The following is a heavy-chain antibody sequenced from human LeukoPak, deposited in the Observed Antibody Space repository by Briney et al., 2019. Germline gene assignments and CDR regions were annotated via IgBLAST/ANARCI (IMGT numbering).Heavy chain of an antibody. CDR1: GFTFRSYG. CDR2: ISGSGVNT. J-gene: IGHJ3*02. Sequence: GGSLRLSCAASGFTFRSYGMNWVRQAPGKGLEWVSAISGSGVNTYYADSVKGRFTISRDNAENSLYLQMNSLRAEDTAVYYCARDLHSGSYEDAFDIWGQGTMVTVSS. CDR3: ARDLHSGSYEDAFDI. V-gene: IGHV3-21*01. D-gene: IGHD1-26*01.